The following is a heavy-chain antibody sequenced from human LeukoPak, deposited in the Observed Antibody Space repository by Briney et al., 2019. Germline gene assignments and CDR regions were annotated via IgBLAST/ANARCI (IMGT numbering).Heavy chain of an antibody. CDR3: AKDRWRDGSSSFDN. Sequence: ASVKVSCKASGYIFTGYFMHWVRQAPGQGLEWMGWISTYNGNSNYAQKLQGRVTMTTDTSTSTAYMELRSLRSDDTAMYYCAKDRWRDGSSSFDNWGQGSLVTVSS. CDR1: GYIFTGYF. J-gene: IGHJ4*02. CDR2: ISTYNGNS. D-gene: IGHD6-6*01. V-gene: IGHV1-18*04.